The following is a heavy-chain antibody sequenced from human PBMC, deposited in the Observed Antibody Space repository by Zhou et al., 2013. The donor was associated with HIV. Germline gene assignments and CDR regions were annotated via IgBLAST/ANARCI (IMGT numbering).Heavy chain of an antibody. D-gene: IGHD4-4*01. V-gene: IGHV1-24*01. Sequence: QVQLVQSGAEVKKPGASVKVSCKVSGYTLTDLLIHWVRQAPGGGLEWMGRFDPENRETTYTQKFQGRVTMTGDISSDTAFFEATSLKPDDTAMYYCAIDRVLQQRLENTLAIWGQGTWVSVSS. CDR1: GYTLTDLL. CDR3: AIDRVLQQRLENTLAI. J-gene: IGHJ3*02. CDR2: FDPENRET.